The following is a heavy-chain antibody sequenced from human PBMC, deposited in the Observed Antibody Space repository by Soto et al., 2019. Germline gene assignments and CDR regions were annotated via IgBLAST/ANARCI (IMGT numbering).Heavy chain of an antibody. D-gene: IGHD3-10*01. CDR2: IDPSDSDT. Sequence: PGESLKISCKASGYSFSRYWIGWVRQMPGKGLEGMGIIDPSDSDTRYSPSFQGQVTISADNSINTAYLQWSSLKASDTAMYSCAARVGSSPLYYYGVDVWGHGTTVTVSS. CDR3: AARVGSSPLYYYGVDV. V-gene: IGHV5-51*01. J-gene: IGHJ6*02. CDR1: GYSFSRYW.